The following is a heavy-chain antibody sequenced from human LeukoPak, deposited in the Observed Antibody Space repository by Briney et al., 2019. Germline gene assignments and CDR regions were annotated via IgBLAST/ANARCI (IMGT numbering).Heavy chain of an antibody. Sequence: PSETLSLTCAVYGGSFRGYYWSWLRQPPGKGLEWVGEINHSGSTNYNQSLKSRVTISVDTSKNQFSLKLSSVTAADTAVYYCARGLRKLWGAVAGPKVSKWGQGTLVTVSS. CDR2: INHSGST. J-gene: IGHJ4*02. V-gene: IGHV4-34*01. CDR3: ARGLRKLWGAVAGPKVSK. CDR1: GGSFRGYY. D-gene: IGHD6-19*01.